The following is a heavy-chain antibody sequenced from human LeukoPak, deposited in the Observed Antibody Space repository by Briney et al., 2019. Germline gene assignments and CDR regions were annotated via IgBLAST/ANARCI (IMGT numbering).Heavy chain of an antibody. J-gene: IGHJ5*02. Sequence: SQTLSLTCAISGDSVSSNSVTWDWVRQSPSRGLEWLGRTYYRSTWYNDYAVSVRGRITVNPDTSKHQFSLHLHSVTPEDTAVYYCARRLTQYDCFDPWGQGILVTVSS. CDR1: GDSVSSNSVT. D-gene: IGHD2-2*01. CDR2: TYYRSTWYN. V-gene: IGHV6-1*01. CDR3: ARRLTQYDCFDP.